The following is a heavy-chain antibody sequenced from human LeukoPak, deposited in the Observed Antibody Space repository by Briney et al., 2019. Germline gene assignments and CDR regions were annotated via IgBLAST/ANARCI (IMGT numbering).Heavy chain of an antibody. J-gene: IGHJ6*03. CDR3: ARGGYSSSWYEFTGDYYYYMDV. V-gene: IGHV3-21*01. CDR1: GFTFSSYS. Sequence: GGSLRLSCAASGFTFSSYSMNWVRQAPGKGLEWVSSISSSSSYIYYADSVKGRFTISRDNAKNSLYLQMNSLRAEDTAVYYCARGGYSSSWYEFTGDYYYYMDVWGKGTTVTISS. D-gene: IGHD6-13*01. CDR2: ISSSSSYI.